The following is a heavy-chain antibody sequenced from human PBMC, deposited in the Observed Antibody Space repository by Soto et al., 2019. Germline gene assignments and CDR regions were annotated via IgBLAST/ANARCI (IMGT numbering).Heavy chain of an antibody. D-gene: IGHD2-8*01. J-gene: IGHJ3*02. CDR3: ARAQPNPGYCTNGVCYNDAFDI. CDR2: INPSGGST. V-gene: IGHV1-46*03. Sequence: ASVKVSCKASGYTFTSYYMHWVRQAPGQGLEWMGIINPSGGSTSYAQKFQGRVTMTRDTSTSTVYMELSSLRSEDTAVYYCARAQPNPGYCTNGVCYNDAFDIWGQGTMVTVSS. CDR1: GYTFTSYY.